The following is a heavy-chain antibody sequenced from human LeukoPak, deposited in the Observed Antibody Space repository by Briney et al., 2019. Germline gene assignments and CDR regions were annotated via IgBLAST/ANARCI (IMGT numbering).Heavy chain of an antibody. J-gene: IGHJ6*03. D-gene: IGHD3-9*01. CDR2: ISSSSSYI. V-gene: IGHV3-21*01. CDR3: ARDGLTGYYSYYYYYYMDV. Sequence: GGSLRLSCAASGFTFSSYSMNWVRQAPGKGLEWVSSISSSSSYIYYADSVKGRFTISRDNAKNSLYLRMNSLRAEDTAVYYCARDGLTGYYSYYYYYYMDVWGKGTTVTISS. CDR1: GFTFSSYS.